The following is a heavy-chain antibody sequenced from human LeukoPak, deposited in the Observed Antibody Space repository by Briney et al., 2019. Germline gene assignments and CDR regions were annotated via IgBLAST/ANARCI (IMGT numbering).Heavy chain of an antibody. V-gene: IGHV4-38-2*01. CDR3: ARSPMVRGLTFDY. D-gene: IGHD3-10*01. CDR2: IYHSGST. CDR1: GYSISSGYY. J-gene: IGHJ4*02. Sequence: SETLSLTCAVSGYSISSGYYWGWIRQPPGKGLEWIGSIYHSGSTYYNPSLKSRVTISVGTSKNQFSLKLSSVTAADTAVYYCARSPMVRGLTFDYWGQGTLVTVSS.